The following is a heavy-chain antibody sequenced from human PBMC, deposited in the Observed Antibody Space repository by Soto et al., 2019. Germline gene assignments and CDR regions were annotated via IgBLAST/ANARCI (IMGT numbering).Heavy chain of an antibody. Sequence: SETLSLTCTVSGGSISSYYWSWIRQPPGKGLEWIGYIYYSGSTNYNPSLKSRVTISVDTSKNQFSLKLSSVTAADTAVYYCARVETYYDFWSGYGDFFYFDYWGQGTLVTVSS. D-gene: IGHD3-3*01. CDR3: ARVETYYDFWSGYGDFFYFDY. V-gene: IGHV4-59*01. J-gene: IGHJ4*02. CDR2: IYYSGST. CDR1: GGSISSYY.